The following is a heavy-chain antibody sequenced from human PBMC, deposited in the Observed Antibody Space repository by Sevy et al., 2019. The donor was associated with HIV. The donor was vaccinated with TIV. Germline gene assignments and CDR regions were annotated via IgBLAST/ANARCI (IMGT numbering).Heavy chain of an antibody. V-gene: IGHV1-69*13. Sequence: ASVNVSCKASGGTFSSYAISWVRQAPGQGLEWMGGIIPIFGTANYAQKFQGRVTVTADESTSTAYMELSSLRSEDTAVYYCARGLIATRRGGGYYFDYWGQGTLVTVSS. J-gene: IGHJ4*02. D-gene: IGHD6-6*01. CDR2: IIPIFGTA. CDR1: GGTFSSYA. CDR3: ARGLIATRRGGGYYFDY.